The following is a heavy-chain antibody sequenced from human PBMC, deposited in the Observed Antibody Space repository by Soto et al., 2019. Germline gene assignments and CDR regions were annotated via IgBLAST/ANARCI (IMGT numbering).Heavy chain of an antibody. V-gene: IGHV3-23*01. Sequence: GGSLRLSCAASGFTFSSYAMSWVCQAPGKGLEWVSAISGSGGSTYYADSVKGRFTISRDNSKNTLYLQMNSLRAEDTAVYYCAKTRFDILRYFDWSRPLDYWGQGTLVTVSS. CDR1: GFTFSSYA. CDR2: ISGSGGST. CDR3: AKTRFDILRYFDWSRPLDY. J-gene: IGHJ4*02. D-gene: IGHD3-9*01.